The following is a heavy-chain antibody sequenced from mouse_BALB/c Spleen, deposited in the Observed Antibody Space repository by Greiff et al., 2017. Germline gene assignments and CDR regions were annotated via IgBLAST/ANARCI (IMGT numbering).Heavy chain of an antibody. CDR2: INPSNGRT. D-gene: IGHD1-1*01. CDR3: ATTVVAVNMYYFDY. CDR1: GYTFTSYW. Sequence: QVQLQQPGAELVKPGASVKLSCKASGYTFTSYWMHWVKQRPGQGLEWIGEINPSNGRTNYNEKFKSKATLTVDKSSSTAYMQLSSLTSEDSAVYYCATTVVAVNMYYFDYWGQGTTLTVSS. J-gene: IGHJ2*01. V-gene: IGHV1S81*02.